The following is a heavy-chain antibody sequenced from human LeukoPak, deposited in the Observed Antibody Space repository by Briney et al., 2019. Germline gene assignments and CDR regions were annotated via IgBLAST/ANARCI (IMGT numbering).Heavy chain of an antibody. Sequence: ASVKVSCKASGYTFTSYDINWVRQATGQVLEWMGWMNPNSGNTGYAQKFQGRVTMTRNTSISTAYMELSSLRSEDTAVYYCARGRPWQQLVRAYYYYGMDVWGQGTTVTVSS. CDR1: GYTFTSYD. CDR3: ARGRPWQQLVRAYYYYGMDV. J-gene: IGHJ6*02. CDR2: MNPNSGNT. V-gene: IGHV1-8*01. D-gene: IGHD6-13*01.